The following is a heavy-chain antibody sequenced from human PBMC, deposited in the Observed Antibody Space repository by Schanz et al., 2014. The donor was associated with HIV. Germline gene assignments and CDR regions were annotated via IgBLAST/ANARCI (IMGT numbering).Heavy chain of an antibody. D-gene: IGHD3-9*01. CDR2: ISPYNGDR. CDR3: AKGQDWPGPQLDH. J-gene: IGHJ4*03. CDR1: GYTFASYG. V-gene: IGHV1-18*01. Sequence: QVWLVQSGAEVKKPGASVKVSCKTSGYTFASYGITWVRQAPGQGLDWVGWISPYNGDRKYDQKFQGRVTLTTDTSTNTAYMELRSLRSDDTAVYYCAKGQDWPGPQLDHWGHGSLVIVSS.